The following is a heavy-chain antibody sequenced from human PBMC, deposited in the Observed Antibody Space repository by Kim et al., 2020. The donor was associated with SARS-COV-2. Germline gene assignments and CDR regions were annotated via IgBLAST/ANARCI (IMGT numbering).Heavy chain of an antibody. J-gene: IGHJ4*02. CDR1: GYKFTTFG. V-gene: IGHV1-18*01. CDR2: IDTYEGYT. D-gene: IGHD2-15*01. Sequence: ASVKVSFKASGYKFTTFGYSWVRQAPGQGPEWMGWIDTYEGYTNYTQKFQGRVTMTTDTSTSTIYMELRNLRFDDTAVYYCARGSGAFPFDYWGQGTLVT. CDR3: ARGSGAFPFDY.